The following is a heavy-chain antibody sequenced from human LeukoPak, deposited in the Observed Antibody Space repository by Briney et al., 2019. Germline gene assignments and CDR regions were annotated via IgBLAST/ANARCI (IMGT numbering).Heavy chain of an antibody. CDR2: MNPNSGNT. CDR3: ASGIPDY. Sequence: ASVKVSCKASGYTFTDYYMHWVRQAPGQGLEWMGWMNPNSGNTGYAQKFQGRVTITRNTSISTAYMELSSLRSEDTAVYYCASGIPDYWGQGTLVTVSS. CDR1: GYTFTDYY. J-gene: IGHJ4*02. V-gene: IGHV1-8*03.